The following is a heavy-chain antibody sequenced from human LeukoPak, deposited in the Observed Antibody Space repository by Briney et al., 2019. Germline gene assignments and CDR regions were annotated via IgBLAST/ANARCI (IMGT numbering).Heavy chain of an antibody. J-gene: IGHJ4*02. CDR2: INAGNGNT. Sequence: ASVKVSCKASGYTFTSYATHWVRQAPGQRLEWMGWINAGNGNTKYSQKFQGRVTITRDTSASTAYMELSSLRSEDTAVYYCARDRWLSYGLYGDVVFDYWGQGTLVTVSS. CDR1: GYTFTSYA. CDR3: ARDRWLSYGLYGDVVFDY. V-gene: IGHV1-3*01. D-gene: IGHD5-18*01.